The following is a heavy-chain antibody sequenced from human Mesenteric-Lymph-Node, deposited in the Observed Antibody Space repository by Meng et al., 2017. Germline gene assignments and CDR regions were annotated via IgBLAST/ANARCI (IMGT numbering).Heavy chain of an antibody. J-gene: IGHJ4*02. CDR3: ARDWFDF. CDR1: GFTFSDHY. V-gene: IGHV3-23*01. Sequence: GESLKISCAASGFTFSDHYMDWARQAPGQGLEWVSTIVGRADKSFYTDSVKGRFVISRDNSKNTVDLQMNGLRAEDTAVYYCARDWFDFWGQGTLVTVSS. CDR2: IVGRADKS.